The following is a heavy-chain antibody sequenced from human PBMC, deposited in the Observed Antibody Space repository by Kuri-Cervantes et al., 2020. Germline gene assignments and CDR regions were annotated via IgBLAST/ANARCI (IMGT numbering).Heavy chain of an antibody. CDR2: ISYDGSNK. CDR1: GFTFSSYG. J-gene: IGHJ4*02. V-gene: IGHV3-30*03. CDR3: ARAGASGLHDY. D-gene: IGHD6-19*01. Sequence: GESLKISCAASGFTFSSYGMHWVRQAPGKGLEWVAVISYDGSNKYYADSVKGRFTISRDNSKNTLYLQMNSLRAEDTAVYYCARAGASGLHDYWGQGTLVTVSS.